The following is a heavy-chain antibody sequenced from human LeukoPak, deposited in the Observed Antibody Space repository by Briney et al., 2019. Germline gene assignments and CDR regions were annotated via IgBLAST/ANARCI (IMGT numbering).Heavy chain of an antibody. J-gene: IGHJ4*02. CDR3: ARDRAFASGRGSFDF. Sequence: ASVKVSCKASGYTFTIYGFTWVRQAPGQGLEWMGWISAYNGNTRYAQKFQGRVTMTTETTTATAYMELRGLRSDDTAVYFCARDRAFASGRGSFDFWGQGTLLTVSS. CDR2: ISAYNGNT. CDR1: GYTFTIYG. V-gene: IGHV1-18*01. D-gene: IGHD3-10*01.